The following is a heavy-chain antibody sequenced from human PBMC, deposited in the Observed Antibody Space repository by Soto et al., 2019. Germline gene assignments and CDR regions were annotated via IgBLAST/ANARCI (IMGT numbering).Heavy chain of an antibody. V-gene: IGHV1-69*13. D-gene: IGHD3-22*01. CDR3: ASPYDSSGYQPPYFDY. CDR2: IIPIFGTA. CDR1: GGTFSSYA. J-gene: IGHJ4*02. Sequence: SVKVSCKASGGTFSSYAISWVRQAPGQGLEWMGGIIPIFGTANYAQKFQGRVTITADESTSTACMELSSLRSEDTAVYYCASPYDSSGYQPPYFDYWGQGTLVTVSS.